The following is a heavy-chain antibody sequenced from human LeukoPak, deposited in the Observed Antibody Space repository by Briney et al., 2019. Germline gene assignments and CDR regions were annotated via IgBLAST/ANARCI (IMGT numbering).Heavy chain of an antibody. CDR2: MNPNSGNT. J-gene: IGHJ4*02. V-gene: IGHV1-8*01. CDR3: ARGGILWFGELLYYFDY. CDR1: GYTFTSYD. Sequence: GASVKVSCKASGYTFTSYDINWVRQATGQGLEWMGWMNPNSGNTGYAQKFQGRVTMTRNTSISTAYMELSSLRPEDTAVYYCARGGILWFGELLYYFDYWGLGTLVTVSS. D-gene: IGHD3-10*01.